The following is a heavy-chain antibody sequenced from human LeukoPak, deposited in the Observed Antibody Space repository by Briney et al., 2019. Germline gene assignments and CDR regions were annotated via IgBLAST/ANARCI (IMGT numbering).Heavy chain of an antibody. J-gene: IGHJ6*02. CDR2: IYYSGST. Sequence: SETLSLTCTVSGGSISSYYWSWIRQPTGKGLEWIGYIYYSGSTNYNPSLKSRVTISVDTSKNQFSLKLSSVTAADTAVYYCARLWFGSQDYYYYGMDVWGQGTTVTVSS. V-gene: IGHV4-59*08. D-gene: IGHD3-10*01. CDR3: ARLWFGSQDYYYYGMDV. CDR1: GGSISSYY.